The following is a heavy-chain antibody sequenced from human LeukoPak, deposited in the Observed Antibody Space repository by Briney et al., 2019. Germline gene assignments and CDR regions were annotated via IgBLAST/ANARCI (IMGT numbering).Heavy chain of an antibody. J-gene: IGHJ5*02. Sequence: GASVKVSCKASGYTFTSYYMHWVRRAPGQGLEWMGIINPSGGSTSYAQKFQGRVTMTRDMSTSTVYMELSSLRSEDTAVYYCARGPIRYSGSPSWFDPWGRGTLVTVSS. V-gene: IGHV1-46*01. CDR3: ARGPIRYSGSPSWFDP. CDR2: INPSGGST. CDR1: GYTFTSYY. D-gene: IGHD1-26*01.